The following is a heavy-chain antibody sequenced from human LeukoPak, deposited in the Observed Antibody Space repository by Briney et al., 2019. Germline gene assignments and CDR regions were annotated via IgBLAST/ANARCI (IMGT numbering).Heavy chain of an antibody. CDR3: ARDPTYYYDSSGSFDY. V-gene: IGHV3-21*01. CDR1: GFTFSSYS. D-gene: IGHD3-22*01. Sequence: GGSLRLSCAASGFTFSSYSMNWVRQAPGKGLEWVSSISSSSSYIYYADSVKGRFTISRDNAKSSLYLQMNSLRAEDTAVYYCARDPTYYYDSSGSFDYWGQGTLVTVSS. J-gene: IGHJ4*02. CDR2: ISSSSSYI.